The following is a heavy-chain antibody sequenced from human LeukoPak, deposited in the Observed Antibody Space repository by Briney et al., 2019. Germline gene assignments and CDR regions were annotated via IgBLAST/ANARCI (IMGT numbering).Heavy chain of an antibody. V-gene: IGHV4-4*09. CDR1: GDSISSYY. CDR3: ARLTRLSTSPDRYYLDY. J-gene: IGHJ4*02. Sequence: SETLSLTCTVSGDSISSYYWSWIRQPPGKGLEWIGYIYTSGGTNYIPSLKGRVTISIDTSKNQFSVKLSSVTAADSAVYYCARLTRLSTSPDRYYLDYWGQGTLVTVSS. D-gene: IGHD6-6*01. CDR2: IYTSGGT.